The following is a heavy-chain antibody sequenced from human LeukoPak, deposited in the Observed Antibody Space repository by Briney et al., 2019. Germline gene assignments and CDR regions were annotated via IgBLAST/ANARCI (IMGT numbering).Heavy chain of an antibody. D-gene: IGHD2-2*02. Sequence: SRTLSLTCTVSGGSISSGDYYWSWIRQPPGKGLEWIGYIYYSGSTYYNPSLKSRVTISVDTSKNQFSLKLSSVTAADTAVYYCARGPYCSSTSCYTNYYYYYYMDVWGKGTTVTVSS. V-gene: IGHV4-30-4*08. CDR3: ARGPYCSSTSCYTNYYYYYYMDV. CDR2: IYYSGST. J-gene: IGHJ6*03. CDR1: GGSISSGDYY.